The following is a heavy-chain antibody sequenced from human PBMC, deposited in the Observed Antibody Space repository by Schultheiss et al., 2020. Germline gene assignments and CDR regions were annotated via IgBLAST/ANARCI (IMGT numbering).Heavy chain of an antibody. CDR1: GFSLSTSGMC. CDR2: IDWDDDK. Sequence: SGPTLVKPTQTLTLTCTFSGFSLSTSGMCVSWIRQPPGKALEWLALIDWDDDKYYSTSLKTRLTISKDTSKNQVVLTMTNMDPVDTATYYCARSGIAARKFKHAAFYYYYYGVDVWGQGTTVTVSS. V-gene: IGHV2-70*01. J-gene: IGHJ6*02. D-gene: IGHD6-6*01. CDR3: ARSGIAARKFKHAAFYYYYYGVDV.